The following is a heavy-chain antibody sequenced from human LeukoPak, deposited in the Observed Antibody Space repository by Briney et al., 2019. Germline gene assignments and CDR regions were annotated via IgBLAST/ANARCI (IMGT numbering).Heavy chain of an antibody. V-gene: IGHV4-4*07. CDR3: VREQRGRAYSSLYNWFES. CDR2: IHSSGNA. Sequence: SETLSLTCTVSGDSMTNYYWSWIRQPAGKGLEWIGRIHSSGNANYNPSLKSRVTLSVDSSNNQFSPRVASLTAADSALYYCVREQRGRAYSSLYNWFESWGQGTPVTVSS. D-gene: IGHD4-11*01. CDR1: GDSMTNYY. J-gene: IGHJ5*01.